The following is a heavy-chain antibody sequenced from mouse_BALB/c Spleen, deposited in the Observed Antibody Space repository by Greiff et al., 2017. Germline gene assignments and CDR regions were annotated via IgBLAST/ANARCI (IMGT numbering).Heavy chain of an antibody. Sequence: DVQLQESGAELVKPGASVKLSCTASGFNIKDTYMHWVKQRPEQGLEWIGRIDPANGNTKYDPKFQGKATITADTSSNTAYLQLSSLTSEDTAVYYCASYGYDNYAMDYWGQGTSVTVSS. CDR2: IDPANGNT. D-gene: IGHD2-2*01. V-gene: IGHV14-3*02. CDR1: GFNIKDTY. CDR3: ASYGYDNYAMDY. J-gene: IGHJ4*01.